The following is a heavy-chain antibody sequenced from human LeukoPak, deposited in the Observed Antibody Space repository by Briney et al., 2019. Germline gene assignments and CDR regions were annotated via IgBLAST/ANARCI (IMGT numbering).Heavy chain of an antibody. CDR1: GGSISGYY. D-gene: IGHD6-19*01. CDR2: IYYSGST. Sequence: SETPSLTCTVSGGSISGYYWTWIRQPPGKGLDWIGYIYYSGSTNYNPSLQSRVTISVDTSKNQFSLKLSSVTAADTAVYYCARRSSGWYNYFDEWGQGTLVTVSS. V-gene: IGHV4-59*08. J-gene: IGHJ4*02. CDR3: ARRSSGWYNYFDE.